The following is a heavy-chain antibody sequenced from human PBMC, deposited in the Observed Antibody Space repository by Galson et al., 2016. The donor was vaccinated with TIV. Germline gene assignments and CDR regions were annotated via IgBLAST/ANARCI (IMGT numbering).Heavy chain of an antibody. CDR3: ARAPDYSGSGSQGYFEY. V-gene: IGHV1-69*13. CDR2: IIPMFGIT. J-gene: IGHJ4*02. Sequence: SVKVSCKASGGTFSSYAISWVRQAPGQGLEWMGGIIPMFGITNYAQKFQGRVTITADEFPSTAYMELSSRRYEDTAVYYCARAPDYSGSGSQGYFEYWGQGTLVIVSS. D-gene: IGHD3-10*01. CDR1: GGTFSSYA.